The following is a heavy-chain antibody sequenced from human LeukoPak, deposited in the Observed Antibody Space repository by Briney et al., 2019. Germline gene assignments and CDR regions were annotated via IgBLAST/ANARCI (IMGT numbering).Heavy chain of an antibody. J-gene: IGHJ4*02. CDR1: GGTFSSYA. CDR3: ARDSYSGSSGESADY. Sequence: ASVKVSCKASGGTFSSYAISWVRQAPGQGLEWMGGIIPIFGTANYAQKFQGRVTITADESTSTAYMELSSLRSEDTAVYYCARDSYSGSSGESADYWGQGTLVTVSS. V-gene: IGHV1-69*13. D-gene: IGHD1-26*01. CDR2: IIPIFGTA.